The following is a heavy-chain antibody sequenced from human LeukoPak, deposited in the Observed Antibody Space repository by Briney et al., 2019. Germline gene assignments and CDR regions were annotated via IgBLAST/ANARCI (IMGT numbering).Heavy chain of an antibody. Sequence: GASVKVSCKASGYTFTSYYMHWVRQAPGQGLEWMGIINPSGGSTSYAQKFQGRVTMTRDTSTSTVYMELSSLRSEDTAVYYCAREGGGLVPTGDFDYWGQGTLVTVSS. CDR3: AREGGGLVPTGDFDY. CDR2: INPSGGST. CDR1: GYTFTSYY. J-gene: IGHJ4*02. V-gene: IGHV1-46*01. D-gene: IGHD6-19*01.